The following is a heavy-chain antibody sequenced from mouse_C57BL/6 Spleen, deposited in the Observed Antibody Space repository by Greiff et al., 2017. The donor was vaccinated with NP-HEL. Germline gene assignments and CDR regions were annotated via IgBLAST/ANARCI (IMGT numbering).Heavy chain of an antibody. V-gene: IGHV1-4*01. CDR3: ARITTVVAEFDY. CDR2: INPSSGYT. CDR1: GYTFTSYT. D-gene: IGHD1-1*01. J-gene: IGHJ2*01. Sequence: QVQLQQSGAELARPGASVKMSCKASGYTFTSYTMHWVKQRPGQGLEWIGYINPSSGYTKYNQKFKDKATLTADNSSSTAYMQLSSLTSEDSAVYYCARITTVVAEFDYWGQGTTLTVSS.